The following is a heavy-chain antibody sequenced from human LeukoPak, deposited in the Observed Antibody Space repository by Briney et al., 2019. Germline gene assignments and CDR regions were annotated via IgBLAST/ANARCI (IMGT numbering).Heavy chain of an antibody. CDR2: ISNSGSTI. CDR1: GFTFSSYE. Sequence: GGSLRLSCAASGFTFSSYEMNWVRQAPGKGPEWVSYISNSGSTIYYADSVKGRFTISRDNAKNSLYLQMNSLRAEDTAVYYCARRGSGWYAFDYWGQGTLVTVSS. CDR3: ARRGSGWYAFDY. V-gene: IGHV3-48*03. D-gene: IGHD6-19*01. J-gene: IGHJ4*02.